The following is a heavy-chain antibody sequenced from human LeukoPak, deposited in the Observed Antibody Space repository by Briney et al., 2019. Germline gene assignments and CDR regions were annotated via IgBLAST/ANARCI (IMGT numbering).Heavy chain of an antibody. V-gene: IGHV3-30-3*01. Sequence: GVSLRLSCAASGFTFSTYAMNWVRQAPGKGLEWVAVISSDGSNQYYADSVRGRFTVSRDDSKNTLYLQMNSLRAEDTAVYYCARDIAAAGTIFDYWGQGTLVTVSS. J-gene: IGHJ4*02. CDR3: ARDIAAAGTIFDY. CDR2: ISSDGSNQ. D-gene: IGHD6-13*01. CDR1: GFTFSTYA.